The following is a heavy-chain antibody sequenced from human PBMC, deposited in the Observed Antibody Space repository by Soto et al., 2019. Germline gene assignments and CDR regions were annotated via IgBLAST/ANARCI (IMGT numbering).Heavy chain of an antibody. V-gene: IGHV3-30-3*01. J-gene: IGHJ6*02. CDR3: ARDRQQLATRYFYGMDV. CDR2: ISHDGINK. D-gene: IGHD6-13*01. Sequence: QVQLVESGGGVVQPGRSLRLSCAASGFTFSDYALHWVRQAPGKGLQWVAVISHDGINKYYADSVKGRFTISRDDSKNTLYVQMNSLRPEDTAVYSCARDRQQLATRYFYGMDVWGQGTTVIVSS. CDR1: GFTFSDYA.